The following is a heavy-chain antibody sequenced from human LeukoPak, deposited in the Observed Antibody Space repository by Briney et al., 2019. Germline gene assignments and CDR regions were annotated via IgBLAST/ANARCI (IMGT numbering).Heavy chain of an antibody. J-gene: IGHJ4*02. CDR3: ARDSSTVTTRHFDY. CDR2: VYYTGST. CDR1: GASMNNYD. V-gene: IGHV4-59*01. D-gene: IGHD4-17*01. Sequence: KPSETLSLTCTVSGASMNNYDWTWIRQPPGKGLGCIGYVYYTGSTYYNPSLKSRATISVDTSRNQFSLKLKSVTAADTAVYYCARDSSTVTTRHFDYWGQGALVTVSS.